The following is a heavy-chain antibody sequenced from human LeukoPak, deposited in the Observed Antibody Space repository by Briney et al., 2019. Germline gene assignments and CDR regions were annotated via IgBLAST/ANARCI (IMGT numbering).Heavy chain of an antibody. D-gene: IGHD2-2*01. V-gene: IGHV1-18*01. CDR2: ISAYNGNT. Sequence: ASVKVSCKASGYTFTSYGISWVRQAPGQGLEWMGWISAYNGNTNYAQKLQGRVTMTTDTSTSTAYMELRSLRSDDTAVYYCARVGGCSSASCYRGYYYYYMDVWGKGTTVTVSS. CDR3: ARVGGCSSASCYRGYYYYYMDV. CDR1: GYTFTSYG. J-gene: IGHJ6*03.